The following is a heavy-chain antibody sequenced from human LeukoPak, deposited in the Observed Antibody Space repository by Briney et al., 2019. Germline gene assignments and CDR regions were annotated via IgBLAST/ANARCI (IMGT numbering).Heavy chain of an antibody. Sequence: GGSLRLSCAASRLTLSRCAMQWGRQAPGQGLEYVSGISNDGGSTYYASSVKGRFTISRDNSKNTLYLQMGSLRVEDMAVYYCAALTEGYWGQGTLVTVSS. CDR3: AALTEGY. D-gene: IGHD1-14*01. V-gene: IGHV3-64*01. CDR1: RLTLSRCA. J-gene: IGHJ4*02. CDR2: ISNDGGST.